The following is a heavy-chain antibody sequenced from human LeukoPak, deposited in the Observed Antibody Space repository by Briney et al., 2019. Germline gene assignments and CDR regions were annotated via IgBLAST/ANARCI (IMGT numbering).Heavy chain of an antibody. J-gene: IGHJ4*02. CDR2: IKQDGSDK. V-gene: IGHV3-7*01. CDR3: ARGRSGYDY. CDR1: GFTLITYW. D-gene: IGHD5-12*01. Sequence: GGSLRLSCAASGFTLITYWMNWVRQAPGKGLEWVASIKQDGSDKYSVDSVKGRFTISRDNAKNSLYLQMNSLRAEDTAVYYCARGRSGYDYWGQGTLVTVSS.